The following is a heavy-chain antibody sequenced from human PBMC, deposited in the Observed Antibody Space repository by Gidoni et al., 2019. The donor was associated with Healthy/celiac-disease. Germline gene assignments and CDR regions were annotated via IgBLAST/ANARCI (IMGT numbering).Heavy chain of an antibody. D-gene: IGHD2-15*01. CDR1: GFTFSSYA. CDR2: ISYDGSNK. J-gene: IGHJ4*02. V-gene: IGHV3-30-3*01. Sequence: VQLVESGGGVVQPGRSLRLSCAASGFTFSSYAMHWVRQAPGKGLEWVAVISYDGSNKYYADSVKGRFTISRDNSKNTLYLQMNSLRAEDTAVYYCARGEGPYCSGGSCLIDYWGQGTLVTVSS. CDR3: ARGEGPYCSGGSCLIDY.